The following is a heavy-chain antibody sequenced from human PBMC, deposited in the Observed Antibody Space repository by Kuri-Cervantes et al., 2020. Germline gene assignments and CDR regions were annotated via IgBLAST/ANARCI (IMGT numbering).Heavy chain of an antibody. CDR3: ARGRSRSSSRFFDY. Sequence: GSLRLSCTVSGGSVSSGSYYWSWIRQPPGKGLEWIGYIYYSGSTNYNPSLKSRVTISVDTSKNQFSLKLSSVTAADTAVYYCARGRSRSSSRFFDYWGQGTLVTVSS. CDR2: IYYSGST. V-gene: IGHV4-61*01. D-gene: IGHD6-13*01. J-gene: IGHJ4*02. CDR1: GGSVSSGSYY.